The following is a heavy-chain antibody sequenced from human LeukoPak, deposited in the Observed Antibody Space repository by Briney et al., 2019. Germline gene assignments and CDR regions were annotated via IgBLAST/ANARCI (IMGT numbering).Heavy chain of an antibody. CDR2: INHSGST. Sequence: SETLSLTCAVYGGSFSGYYWSWIRQPPGKGLEWIGEINHSGSTNYNPSLKSRVTISVDTSKNQFSLELSSVTAADTAVYYCARGSTIFDYWGQGTLVTVSS. D-gene: IGHD5/OR15-5a*01. V-gene: IGHV4-34*01. J-gene: IGHJ4*02. CDR1: GGSFSGYY. CDR3: ARGSTIFDY.